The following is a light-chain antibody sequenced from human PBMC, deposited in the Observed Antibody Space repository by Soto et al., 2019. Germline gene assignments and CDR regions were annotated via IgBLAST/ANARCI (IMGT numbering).Light chain of an antibody. Sequence: EIVLTQSPATLSLSPGERATLSCGASQTISNNFLAWYQQRPGLAPRLLIYDASNRAAGIPDRFSGSGSGTDFTLTISRLEPEDLAVYYCQQFDKLITFGGWTKLEI. CDR2: DAS. V-gene: IGKV3D-20*01. CDR1: QTISNNF. J-gene: IGKJ4*01. CDR3: QQFDKLIT.